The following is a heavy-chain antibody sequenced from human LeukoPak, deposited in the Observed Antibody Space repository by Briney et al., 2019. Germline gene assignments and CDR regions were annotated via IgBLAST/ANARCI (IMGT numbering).Heavy chain of an antibody. Sequence: GGSLRLSCAASGFTFSSYAMSWVRQAPGKGLEWVSSISGSGGSTYYADSVKGRFTISRDNYNNTLYLQMNSLRAEDTAVYFCAKGAPGYVDDFDYWGQGTLVTVSS. CDR2: ISGSGGST. CDR3: AKGAPGYVDDFDY. CDR1: GFTFSSYA. D-gene: IGHD1-1*01. J-gene: IGHJ4*02. V-gene: IGHV3-23*01.